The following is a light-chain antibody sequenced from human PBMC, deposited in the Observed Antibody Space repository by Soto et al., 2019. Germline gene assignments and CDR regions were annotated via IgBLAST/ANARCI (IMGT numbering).Light chain of an antibody. CDR1: ESISSW. CDR3: QHYSVFPLT. J-gene: IGKJ4*01. CDR2: KAS. V-gene: IGKV1-5*03. Sequence: DIQMTQFPSTLSASVGDRVTITCRASESISSWLAWYQQKPGKAPKILIYKASTLQSGVPSRFTGSGSGTEFTLTISSLQPDDFATYYCQHYSVFPLTFGGETKVEIK.